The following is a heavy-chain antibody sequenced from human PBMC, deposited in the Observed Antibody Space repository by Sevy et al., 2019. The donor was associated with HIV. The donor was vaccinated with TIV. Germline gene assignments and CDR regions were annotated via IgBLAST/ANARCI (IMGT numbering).Heavy chain of an antibody. V-gene: IGHV3-11*04. D-gene: IGHD4-17*01. Sequence: GGSLRLSCAASGFSFSDYYMNWVRQAPGKGLEWISYISNSGSVKYYADSMKGRFTISRDNAKNSLYRQVHSRRAEDTAVYYCARLDCDYYDLGRPKYYYYYMDVWGKGTTVTVSS. CDR2: ISNSGSVK. J-gene: IGHJ6*03. CDR1: GFSFSDYY. CDR3: ARLDCDYYDLGRPKYYYYYMDV.